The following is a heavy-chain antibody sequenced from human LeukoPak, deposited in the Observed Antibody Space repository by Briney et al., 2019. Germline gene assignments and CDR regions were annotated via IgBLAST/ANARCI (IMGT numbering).Heavy chain of an antibody. CDR3: TKDSQGSYDGFWYGTYGMDV. J-gene: IGHJ6*02. CDR1: GFSFNTFA. V-gene: IGHV3-23*01. CDR2: ISGYP. D-gene: IGHD3-16*01. Sequence: GGSLRLSCVAPGFSFNTFALTWVRQAPGKGLEWVSTISGYPHYADSVRGRFTISRDNSRKTVFLQMNSLTPEDAATYYCTKDSQGSYDGFWYGTYGMDVWGQGTTVTVSS.